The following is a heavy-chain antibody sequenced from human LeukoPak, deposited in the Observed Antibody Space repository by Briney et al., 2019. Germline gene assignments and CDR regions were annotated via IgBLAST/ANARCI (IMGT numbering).Heavy chain of an antibody. D-gene: IGHD6-19*01. CDR3: AGQPGYSSGWYTY. Sequence: SETLSLTRTVSGGSISSYYWSWIRQPPGKGLEWIGYIYYSGSTNYNPSLKSRVTISVDTSKNQFSLKLSSVTAADTAVYYCAGQPGYSSGWYTYWGQGTLVTVSS. V-gene: IGHV4-59*01. J-gene: IGHJ4*02. CDR2: IYYSGST. CDR1: GGSISSYY.